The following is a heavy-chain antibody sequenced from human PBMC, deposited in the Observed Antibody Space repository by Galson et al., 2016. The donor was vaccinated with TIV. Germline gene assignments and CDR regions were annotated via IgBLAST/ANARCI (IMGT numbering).Heavy chain of an antibody. D-gene: IGHD6-13*01. J-gene: IGHJ4*02. V-gene: IGHV3-48*03. Sequence: SLRLSCAASGFAFSHYEMNWVRQAPGQALEWVAYITGDGNVKSYAESVRGRFTISRDNAMSLLYLQMNSLRGEDTAVYYCARETAGVEDFDYWGQGTPGTVSS. CDR2: ITGDGNVK. CDR1: GFAFSHYE. CDR3: ARETAGVEDFDY.